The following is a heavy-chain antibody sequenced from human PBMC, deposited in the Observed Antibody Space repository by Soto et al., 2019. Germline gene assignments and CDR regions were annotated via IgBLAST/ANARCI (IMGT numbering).Heavy chain of an antibody. Sequence: GSLRLSCTASGFTFGDYAMSWVRQAPGKGLEWVGFIRSKAYGGTTEYAASVKGRFTISRDDSKSIAYLQMNSLKTEDTAVYYCTRVPHYYDSSGGMDVWGQGTTVTVSS. V-gene: IGHV3-49*04. D-gene: IGHD3-22*01. CDR3: TRVPHYYDSSGGMDV. CDR2: IRSKAYGGTT. CDR1: GFTFGDYA. J-gene: IGHJ6*02.